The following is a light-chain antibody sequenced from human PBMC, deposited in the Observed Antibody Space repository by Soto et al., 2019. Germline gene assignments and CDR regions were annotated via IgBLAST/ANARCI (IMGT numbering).Light chain of an antibody. CDR2: DAS. CDR3: QQYNNWPPTWT. CDR1: HSVTTH. Sequence: EIVLTQSPDTLSLSPGERATLSCWASHSVTTHLAWFQQRPGQTPRLLIYDASTRAPGIPARFSGRGSGADFTLTISSLEPEDFAVYYCQQYNNWPPTWTFGQGTKVDIK. J-gene: IGKJ1*01. V-gene: IGKV3-11*01.